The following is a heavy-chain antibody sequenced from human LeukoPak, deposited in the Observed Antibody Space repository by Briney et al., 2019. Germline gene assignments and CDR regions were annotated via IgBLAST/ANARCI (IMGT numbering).Heavy chain of an antibody. CDR1: GGSINGYY. CDR2: IYYSGST. Sequence: NTSETLSLTCTVSGGSINGYYWSWIRQPPGKGLEWIGYIYYSGSTNYNPSLKSRVTISVDTSKNHFSLKLSSVTAADTAVYYCARDVRGSGSYSFDYWGQGTLVTVSS. J-gene: IGHJ4*02. CDR3: ARDVRGSGSYSFDY. V-gene: IGHV4-59*01. D-gene: IGHD3-10*01.